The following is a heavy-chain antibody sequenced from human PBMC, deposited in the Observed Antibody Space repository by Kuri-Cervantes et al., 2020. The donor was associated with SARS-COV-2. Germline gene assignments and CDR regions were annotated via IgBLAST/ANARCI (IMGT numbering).Heavy chain of an antibody. J-gene: IGHJ6*03. CDR2: INPNSGGT. CDR3: ARGGGRYSGSYHYYYYMDV. V-gene: IGHV1-2*02. D-gene: IGHD1-26*01. CDR1: GYTFTGYY. Sequence: ASVKVSCKASGYTFTGYYMHWVRQAPGQGLEWMGWINPNSGGTNYAQKFQGRVTMTRDTSISTAYMELSRLRSEDTAVYYCARGGGRYSGSYHYYYYMDVWGKGTTVTVSS.